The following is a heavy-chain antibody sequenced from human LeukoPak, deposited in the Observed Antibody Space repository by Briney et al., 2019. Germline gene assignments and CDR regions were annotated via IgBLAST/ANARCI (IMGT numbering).Heavy chain of an antibody. CDR2: IKEDGSDK. CDR1: GFMYSSSW. J-gene: IGHJ4*02. V-gene: IGHV3-7*01. CDR3: ARDAAYGYDRFDY. D-gene: IGHD5-18*01. Sequence: GGSLRLSCAASGFMYSSSWMAWVRQAPGKGLEWVANIKEDGSDKNYVDSMKGRFTISRDNAKNSLYLQMNSLRAEDTAIYYCARDAAYGYDRFDYWGQGTQVTVSS.